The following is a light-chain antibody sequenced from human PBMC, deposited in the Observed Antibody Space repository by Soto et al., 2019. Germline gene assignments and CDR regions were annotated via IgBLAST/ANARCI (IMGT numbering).Light chain of an antibody. CDR2: DAS. J-gene: IGKJ1*01. CDR1: QSVSSY. CDR3: QQRTKWRT. V-gene: IGKV3-11*01. Sequence: EIVLTQSPATLALSPGERATLSFRASQSVSSYLAWYQQKPGQAPRLLIYDASKRATGIPARFGGSGFGTDYTLTISSLEPEDFAVYYCQQRTKWRTFGQGTKVDI.